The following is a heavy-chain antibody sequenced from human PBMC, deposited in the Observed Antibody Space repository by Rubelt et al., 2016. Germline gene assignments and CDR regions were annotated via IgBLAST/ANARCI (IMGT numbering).Heavy chain of an antibody. CDR2: INHSGST. D-gene: IGHD3-22*01. V-gene: IGHV4-34*01. Sequence: QVQLQQWGAGLLKPSETLSLTCAVYGGSFSGYYWSWIRQPPGKGLEWIGEINHSGSTNSNPSLKSRVTISVDTSKNQFSRKRSSVTAADTAVYYCARGKEGLGVTMMDYWGQGTLVTVSS. CDR1: GGSFSGYY. CDR3: ARGKEGLGVTMMDY. J-gene: IGHJ4*02.